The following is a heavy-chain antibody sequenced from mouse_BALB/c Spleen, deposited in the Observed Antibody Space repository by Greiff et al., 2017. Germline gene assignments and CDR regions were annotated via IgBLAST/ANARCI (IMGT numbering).Heavy chain of an antibody. CDR2: IDPANGNT. CDR3: AREGGLDY. V-gene: IGHV14-3*02. Sequence: VHVKQSGAELVKPGASVKLSCTASGFNIKDTYMHWVKQRPEQGLEWIGRIDPANGNTKYDPKFQGKATITADTSSNTAYLQLSSLTSEDTAVYYCAREGGLDYWGQGTTLTVSS. J-gene: IGHJ2*01. D-gene: IGHD1-1*02. CDR1: GFNIKDTY.